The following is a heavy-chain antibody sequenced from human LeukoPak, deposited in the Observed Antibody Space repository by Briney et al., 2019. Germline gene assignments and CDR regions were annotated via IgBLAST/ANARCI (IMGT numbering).Heavy chain of an antibody. V-gene: IGHV4-30-2*01. D-gene: IGHD1-26*01. Sequence: PSETLSLTCTVSGGSISSGGYYWSWIRQPPGKGLEWIGYIYHSGSTYYNPSLKSRVTISVDRSKNQFSLKLSSVTAADTAVYYCARGVGATLYYYYYMDVWGKGTTVTVSS. J-gene: IGHJ6*03. CDR2: IYHSGST. CDR3: ARGVGATLYYYYYMDV. CDR1: GGSISSGGYY.